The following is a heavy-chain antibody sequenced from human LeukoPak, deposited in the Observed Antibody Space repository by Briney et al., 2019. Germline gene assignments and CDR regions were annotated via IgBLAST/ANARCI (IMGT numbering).Heavy chain of an antibody. CDR3: ARGRDDILTGYSPAFDY. D-gene: IGHD3-9*01. J-gene: IGHJ4*02. Sequence: SETLSLTCAVSGGSISSGGYSWSWIRQPPGKGLEWIGYIYHSGSTYYNPSLKSRVTISVDRSKNQFSLKLSSVTAADTAVYYCARGRDDILTGYSPAFDYWGQGTLVTVSS. CDR2: IYHSGST. CDR1: GGSISSGGYS. V-gene: IGHV4-30-2*01.